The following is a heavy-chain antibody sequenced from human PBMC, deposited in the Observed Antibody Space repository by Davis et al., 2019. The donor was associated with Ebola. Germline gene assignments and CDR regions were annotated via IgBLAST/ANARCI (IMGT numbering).Heavy chain of an antibody. CDR2: INPSGGST. D-gene: IGHD3-10*01. Sequence: AASVKVSCKASGYTFTSYGISWVRQAPGQGLEWMGIINPSGGSTSYAQKFQGRVTMTRDTSTSTVYMELSSLRSEDTAVYYCARDQVGSYGSGSYHVYWGQGTLVTVSS. CDR3: ARDQVGSYGSGSYHVY. CDR1: GYTFTSYG. J-gene: IGHJ4*02. V-gene: IGHV1-46*01.